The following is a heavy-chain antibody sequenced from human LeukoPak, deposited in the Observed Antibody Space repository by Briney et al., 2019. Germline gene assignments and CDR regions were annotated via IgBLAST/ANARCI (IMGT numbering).Heavy chain of an antibody. CDR1: GGSISDY. J-gene: IGHJ6*03. D-gene: IGHD3-3*01. CDR3: ARNHDFWSGHYYYYMDV. V-gene: IGHV4-59*01. Sequence: SETLSLTCTVSGGSISDYWSWIRQAPGKGLEWIGHMSYSGSTNYNPSLRSRVTMSLDTSKNQFSLKLSSVTAADTAVYYCARNHDFWSGHYYYYMDVWGKGTTVTVSS. CDR2: MSYSGST.